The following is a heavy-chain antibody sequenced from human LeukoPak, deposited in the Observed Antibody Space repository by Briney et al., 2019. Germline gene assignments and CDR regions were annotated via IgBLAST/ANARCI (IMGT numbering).Heavy chain of an antibody. CDR2: TRNKANSYTT. CDR3: ASISIVGAIFDAFDI. V-gene: IGHV3-72*01. J-gene: IGHJ3*02. D-gene: IGHD1-26*01. CDR1: GFTFSDHY. Sequence: GGSLRLSCAASGFTFSDHYMDWVRQAPGRGLEWVGRTRNKANSYTTEYAASVKGRFTISRDDSKNSLYLQMNSLKTEDTAVYYCASISIVGAIFDAFDIWGQGTMVTVSS.